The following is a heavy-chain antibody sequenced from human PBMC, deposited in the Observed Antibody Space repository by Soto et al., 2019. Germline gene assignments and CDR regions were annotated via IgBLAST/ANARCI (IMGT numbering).Heavy chain of an antibody. Sequence: QIQLVQSGPEVRKTGTSVKVSCKASGLTFRNFAVQWVRQSRGQRAEWIGWIVCGSGNTNYSQKLKERVTLTRDTSTQTVYLELRRRGIEYPAVYYWAAESMPVVTSAGDYGGQGPRVTVSS. CDR1: GLTFRNFA. CDR2: IVCGSGNT. CDR3: AAESMPVVTSAGDY. D-gene: IGHD2-21*02. V-gene: IGHV1-58*01. J-gene: IGHJ4*02.